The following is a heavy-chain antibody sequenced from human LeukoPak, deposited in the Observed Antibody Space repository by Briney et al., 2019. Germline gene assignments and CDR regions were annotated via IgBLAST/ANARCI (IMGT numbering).Heavy chain of an antibody. CDR1: GESFGGFF. J-gene: IGHJ2*01. CDR2: IYYSGST. V-gene: IGHV4-30-4*08. CDR3: ARDSGDPGWYFDL. D-gene: IGHD7-27*01. Sequence: SETLSLTCAVSGESFGGFFWTWIRQPPGKGLEWIGYIYYSGSTYYNPSLKSRVTISVDTSKNQFSLKLSSVTAADTAVYYCARDSGDPGWYFDLWGRGTLVTVSS.